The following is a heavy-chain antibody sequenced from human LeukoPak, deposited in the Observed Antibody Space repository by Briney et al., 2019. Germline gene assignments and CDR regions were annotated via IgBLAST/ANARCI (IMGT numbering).Heavy chain of an antibody. Sequence: SQTLSLTCTVSGGSISSGDYYWSWIRQPPGKGLEWIGYIYYSGSTNYNPSLKSRVTISVDTSKNQFSLKLSSVTAADTAVYYCAREVAHYDFWSGQGWFDPWGQGTLVTVSS. CDR1: GGSISSGDYY. CDR2: IYYSGST. J-gene: IGHJ5*02. CDR3: AREVAHYDFWSGQGWFDP. D-gene: IGHD3-3*01. V-gene: IGHV4-30-4*01.